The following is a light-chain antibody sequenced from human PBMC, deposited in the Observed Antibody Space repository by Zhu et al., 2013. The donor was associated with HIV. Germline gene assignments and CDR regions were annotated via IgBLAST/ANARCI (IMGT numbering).Light chain of an antibody. Sequence: EIVMTQSPVTMSVSPGDRVTLSCTASQSVDSDLAWYQQKPGQAPRLLIYDTSNRATGIPARFSGSGSRTDFTLTINSLEPEDVAVYYCQQCSDWPPTFGGGTKVEIK. V-gene: IGKV3-11*01. CDR1: QSVDSD. J-gene: IGKJ4*01. CDR2: DTS. CDR3: QQCSDWPPT.